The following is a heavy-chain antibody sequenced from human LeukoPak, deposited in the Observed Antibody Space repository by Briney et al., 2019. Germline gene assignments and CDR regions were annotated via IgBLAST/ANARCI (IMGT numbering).Heavy chain of an antibody. CDR1: GFIFSSYR. D-gene: IGHD3-16*01. V-gene: IGHV3-48*01. CDR2: ISSTSSAI. J-gene: IGHJ4*02. Sequence: GGSLRLSCGASGFIFSSYRMNWVRQAPGKGLEWISFISSTSSAIYYADSVKGRFSISRDNAKSSLYLQMNSLRAEDTAVYYCVREYDYVWGPPDYFDYWGQGTLVTVSS. CDR3: VREYDYVWGPPDYFDY.